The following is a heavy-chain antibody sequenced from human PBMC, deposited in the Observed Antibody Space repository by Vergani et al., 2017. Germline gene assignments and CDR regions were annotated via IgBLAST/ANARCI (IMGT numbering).Heavy chain of an antibody. D-gene: IGHD6-13*01. V-gene: IGHV3-9*01. J-gene: IGHJ4*02. CDR1: GFTFDDYA. Sequence: EVQLVESGGGLVQPGRSLRLSCAASGFTFDDYAMNWVRQAPGKGLEWVSGISWNSGSIGYADSVKGRFTISRDNAKNSLYLQMNSLRAEDTALYYCAKDRRMVPTGYYFDYWGQGTLVTVSS. CDR2: ISWNSGSI. CDR3: AKDRRMVPTGYYFDY.